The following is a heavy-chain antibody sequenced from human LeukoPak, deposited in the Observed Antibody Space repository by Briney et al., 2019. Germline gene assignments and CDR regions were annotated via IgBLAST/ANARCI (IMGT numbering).Heavy chain of an antibody. CDR1: GFRLGSFY. J-gene: IGHJ4*02. D-gene: IGHD6-19*01. CDR2: INQDGSGT. V-gene: IGHV3-7*01. CDR3: VREQWYRLDY. Sequence: PGGSLRLSCVASGFRLGSFYMRWVRQAPGKGLEWVAQINQDGSGTFYVDSVRGRFTISRDNAETSAFLQMDSLTAEDTAVYYCVREQWYRLDYWGQGTLVTVSS.